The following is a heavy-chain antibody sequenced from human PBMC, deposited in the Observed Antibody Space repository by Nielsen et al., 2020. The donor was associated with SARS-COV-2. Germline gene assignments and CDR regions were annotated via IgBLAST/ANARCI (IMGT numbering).Heavy chain of an antibody. CDR1: GGSFSGYY. V-gene: IGHV4-34*01. D-gene: IGHD5-12*01. J-gene: IGHJ4*02. CDR2: INHSGST. Sequence: GSLRLSCAVYGGSFSGYYWSWIRQPPGKGLEWIGEINHSGSTNYNPSLKSRVTISVDTSKNQFSLKLSSVTAADTAVYYCTSFGYSGTDYWGQGTLVTVSS. CDR3: TSFGYSGTDY.